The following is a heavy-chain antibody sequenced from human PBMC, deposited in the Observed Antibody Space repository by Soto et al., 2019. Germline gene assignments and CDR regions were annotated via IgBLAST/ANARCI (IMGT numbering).Heavy chain of an antibody. D-gene: IGHD2-2*01. J-gene: IGHJ4*02. Sequence: GGSLRLSCAASGFTFSSYGMHWVRQAPGKGLEWVAVISYDGSNKYYADSVKGRFTISRDNSKNTLYLQMNSLRAEDTAVYYCAKTQCSSTSCYADYWGQGTLVTVSS. CDR3: AKTQCSSTSCYADY. V-gene: IGHV3-30*18. CDR2: ISYDGSNK. CDR1: GFTFSSYG.